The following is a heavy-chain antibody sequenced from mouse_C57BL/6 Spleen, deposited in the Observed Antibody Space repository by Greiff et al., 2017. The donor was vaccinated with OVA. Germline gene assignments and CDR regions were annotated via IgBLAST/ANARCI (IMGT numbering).Heavy chain of an antibody. CDR3: ARYAVVEDY. V-gene: IGHV1-50*01. D-gene: IGHD1-1*01. CDR2: IDPSDSYT. Sequence: QVQLQQPGAELVKPGASVKLSCKASGYTFTSYWMQWVKQRPGQGLEWIGEIDPSDSYTNYNQKFKGKATLTVDTSSSTAYMQRSSLTSEDSAVYYCARYAVVEDYWGQGTTLTVSS. J-gene: IGHJ2*01. CDR1: GYTFTSYW.